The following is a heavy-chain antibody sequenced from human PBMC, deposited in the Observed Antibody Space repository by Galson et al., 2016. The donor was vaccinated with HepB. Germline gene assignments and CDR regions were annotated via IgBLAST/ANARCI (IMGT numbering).Heavy chain of an antibody. D-gene: IGHD3-10*01. V-gene: IGHV3-48*03. J-gene: IGHJ3*02. CDR3: ARILYDPGSQLPGVLHDAFDM. CDR1: GFTFSDSE. CDR2: ISSGGSNI. Sequence: SLRLSCAASGFTFSDSEMNWVRQAPGKGLEWIAYISSGGSNIYYADSVKGRFTISRDNDKNSLHLQMSSLGVEDTAVYYCARILYDPGSQLPGVLHDAFDMWGRGTLVTVSS.